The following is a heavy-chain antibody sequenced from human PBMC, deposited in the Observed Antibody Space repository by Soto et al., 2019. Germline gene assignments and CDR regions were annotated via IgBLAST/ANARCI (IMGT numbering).Heavy chain of an antibody. CDR1: GYTFTNYG. D-gene: IGHD4-17*01. CDR3: ARDRQNYGTYDY. V-gene: IGHV1-18*01. J-gene: IGHJ4*02. CDR2: ISGHNGVT. Sequence: QVRLVQSGGEMKKPGASVKVSCNTAGYTFTNYGISWVRQAPGQGLEWMGWISGHNGVTNNAQKFQDRVTMTRDISTNIAYMELRSLRSDDTAVYFCARDRQNYGTYDYCVQGTLVTVSS.